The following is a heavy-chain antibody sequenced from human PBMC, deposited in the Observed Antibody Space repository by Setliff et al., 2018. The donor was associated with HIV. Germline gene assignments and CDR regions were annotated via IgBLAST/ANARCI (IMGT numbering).Heavy chain of an antibody. Sequence: SVKVSCKASGDTFRSRAFNWVRQAPGQGPEWMGGIIPMFGTANYAQKFQGRVTITADESTSTVYMELSSLRSDDTALYYCALSEYCSGGSCSRKNWFALWGQGTLGTVSS. CDR1: GDTFRSRA. CDR3: ALSEYCSGGSCSRKNWFAL. V-gene: IGHV1-69*13. J-gene: IGHJ5*02. CDR2: IIPMFGTA. D-gene: IGHD2-15*01.